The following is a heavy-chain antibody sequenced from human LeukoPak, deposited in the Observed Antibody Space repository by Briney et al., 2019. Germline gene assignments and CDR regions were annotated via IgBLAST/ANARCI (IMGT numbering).Heavy chain of an antibody. CDR2: IYHSGST. CDR1: GGSISGGGYS. J-gene: IGHJ4*02. Sequence: PAQTLSLTCAVSGGSISGGGYSWGWIRQPPGQGREWIGYIYHSGSTYYNPSLKSRVTISVDRSKNQFSLKLSSVTAADTAVYYCARGLEVWGSPFDYWGQGTLVTVSS. CDR3: ARGLEVWGSPFDY. D-gene: IGHD3-16*01. V-gene: IGHV4-30-2*01.